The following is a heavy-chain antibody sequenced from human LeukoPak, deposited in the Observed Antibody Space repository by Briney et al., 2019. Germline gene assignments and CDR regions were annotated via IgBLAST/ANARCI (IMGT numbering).Heavy chain of an antibody. CDR3: ARRVRNNWFDP. D-gene: IGHD3-10*01. CDR2: IYYSGST. J-gene: IGHJ5*02. CDR1: GGSISSYY. Sequence: SETLSLTCTVSGGSISSYYWSWIRQPPGKGLEWIGYIYYSGSTNYNPSLKSRVTISVDTSKNQFSLKLSSVTAADTAVYYCARRVRNNWFDPWGQGTLVTVSS. V-gene: IGHV4-59*01.